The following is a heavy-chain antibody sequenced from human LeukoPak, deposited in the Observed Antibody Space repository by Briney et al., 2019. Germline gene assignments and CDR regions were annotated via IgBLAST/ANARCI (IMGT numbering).Heavy chain of an antibody. Sequence: GGSLRLSCAASGFTVSSNYMSWVRQAPGKGLEWVSVIYSGGSTYYADSVKGRFTISRDNSKNTLYLQMGSLRAEDMAVYYCARIMGDDAFDIWGQGTMVTVSS. V-gene: IGHV3-53*05. CDR3: ARIMGDDAFDI. CDR2: IYSGGST. CDR1: GFTVSSNY. D-gene: IGHD3-16*01. J-gene: IGHJ3*02.